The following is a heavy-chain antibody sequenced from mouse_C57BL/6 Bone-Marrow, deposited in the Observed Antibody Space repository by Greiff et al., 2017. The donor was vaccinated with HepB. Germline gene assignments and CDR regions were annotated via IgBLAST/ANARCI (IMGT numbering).Heavy chain of an antibody. CDR2: IYPRSGNT. V-gene: IGHV1-81*01. Sequence: QVQLKESGAELARPGASVKLSCKASGYTFTSYGISWVKQRTGQGLEWIGEIYPRSGNTYYNEKFKGKATLTADKSSSTAYMELRSLTSEDSAVYFCAINWGDYFDYWGQGTTLTVSS. D-gene: IGHD4-1*02. CDR1: GYTFTSYG. J-gene: IGHJ2*01. CDR3: AINWGDYFDY.